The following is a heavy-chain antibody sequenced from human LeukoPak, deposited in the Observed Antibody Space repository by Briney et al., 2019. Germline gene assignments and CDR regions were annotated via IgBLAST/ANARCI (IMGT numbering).Heavy chain of an antibody. CDR3: ARDRGGGPRDAFDI. CDR1: GFTFSSYE. V-gene: IGHV3-48*03. J-gene: IGHJ3*02. Sequence: GGSLRLSCAASGFTFSSYEMNWVRQAPGKGLEWVSYSSSSGRTIYYADSVKGRFTVSRDNAKNSLYLQMNSLRAEDTAVYYCARDRGGGPRDAFDIWGQGTMVTVSS. D-gene: IGHD3-10*01. CDR2: SSSSGRTI.